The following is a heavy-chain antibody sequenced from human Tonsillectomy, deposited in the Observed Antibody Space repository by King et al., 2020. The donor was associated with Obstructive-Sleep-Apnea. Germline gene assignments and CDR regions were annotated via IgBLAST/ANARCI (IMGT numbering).Heavy chain of an antibody. D-gene: IGHD5-12*01. CDR2: IYPGDSDT. V-gene: IGHV5-51*01. CDR1: GYSFATYW. J-gene: IGHJ4*02. CDR3: ARGYDRNYFDY. Sequence: VQLVQSGAEVKESGESLKISCKGSGYSFATYWIGWVRQMPGKGLEWMGIIYPGDSDTRYSPSFQGQVTISADKSFSTAYLQWSSLQASDTAMDYCARGYDRNYFDYWGQGTLVTVSS.